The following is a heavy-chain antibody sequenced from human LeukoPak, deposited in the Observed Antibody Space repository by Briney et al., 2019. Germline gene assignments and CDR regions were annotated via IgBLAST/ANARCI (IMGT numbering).Heavy chain of an antibody. CDR1: GFTFSSYA. D-gene: IGHD3-10*02. V-gene: IGHV3-23*01. CDR3: AKDCSPSGASLCYFDY. CDR2: IGGSGGST. Sequence: PGGSLRLSCAASGFTFSSYAMSWVRQAPGKGLEWVSTIGGSGGSTYSADSVKGRFTISRDNSKNTLYLQMNSLRAEDAAVYYCAKDCSPSGASLCYFDYWGQGALVTVSS. J-gene: IGHJ4*02.